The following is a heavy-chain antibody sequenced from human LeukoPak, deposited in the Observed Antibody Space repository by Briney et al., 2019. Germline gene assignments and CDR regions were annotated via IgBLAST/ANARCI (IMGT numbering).Heavy chain of an antibody. CDR2: IRGKADGGAT. D-gene: IGHD3-3*01. Sequence: PGGSLRLSCAASGFTFSSYSMNWVRQAPGKGLEWVGRIRGKADGGATDYAAPVKGRFIISRDDSEKTLYLQMNNLHTENKALYFCTTYFCGGYCSVFNYWGQGTLVTVSS. V-gene: IGHV3-15*01. CDR1: GFTFSSYS. J-gene: IGHJ4*02. CDR3: TTYFCGGYCSVFNY.